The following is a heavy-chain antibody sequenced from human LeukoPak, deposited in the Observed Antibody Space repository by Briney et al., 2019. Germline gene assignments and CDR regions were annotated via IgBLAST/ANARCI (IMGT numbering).Heavy chain of an antibody. J-gene: IGHJ4*02. Sequence: SETLSLTCAVYGGSFSGYYWSWIRQPAGKGLEWIGRIYTSGSTNYNPSLKSRVTISVDTSKNQFSLRLSSVTAADTAVYYCARDTMVLFDYWGQGTLVTVSS. CDR1: GGSFSGYY. CDR2: IYTSGST. D-gene: IGHD3-10*01. V-gene: IGHV4-4*07. CDR3: ARDTMVLFDY.